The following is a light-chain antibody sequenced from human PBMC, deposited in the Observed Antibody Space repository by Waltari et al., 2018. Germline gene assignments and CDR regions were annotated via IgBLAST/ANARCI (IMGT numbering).Light chain of an antibody. CDR1: SSDVGGYNY. J-gene: IGLJ2*01. CDR3: SSYTSSSTPVV. V-gene: IGLV2-14*03. Sequence: QSALTQPASVSGSPGQSITISCTGTSSDVGGYNYVSWCQQHPGKAPKLMIYDVSNRPSGVSKRFSGSKSGNTASLTISGLQAEDEADYYCSSYTSSSTPVVFGGGTRLTVL. CDR2: DVS.